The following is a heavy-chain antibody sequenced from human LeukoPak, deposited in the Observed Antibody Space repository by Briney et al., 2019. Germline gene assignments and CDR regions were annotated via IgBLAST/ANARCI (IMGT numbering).Heavy chain of an antibody. J-gene: IGHJ3*02. CDR1: GSSFSDHE. CDR2: ISSGSGTI. V-gene: IGHV3-48*03. CDR3: GSSRQYVGAFDI. Sequence: PGGSLRLSCAASGSSFSDHEFYWVRQAPGKGLQWISYISSGSGTIKYADSVRGRFTIFRDDATESVFLQMTSLRAEDTAIYFCGSSRQYVGAFDIWGQGTLVTVSS. D-gene: IGHD2-8*01.